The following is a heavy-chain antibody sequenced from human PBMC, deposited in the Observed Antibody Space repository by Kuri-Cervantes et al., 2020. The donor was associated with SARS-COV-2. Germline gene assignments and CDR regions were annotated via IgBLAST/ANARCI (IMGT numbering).Heavy chain of an antibody. CDR1: GYTFTSYG. D-gene: IGHD2-15*01. J-gene: IGHJ4*02. V-gene: IGHV1-46*01. CDR3: VVGFFSSRKWDY. CDR2: INPSGSGT. Sequence: ASVKVSCKASGYTFTSYGISWVRQAPGQGLEWMGIINPSGSGTRYTQRFQDRISMTRDTSTSTVYMELSSLTSEDTAVYYCVVGFFSSRKWDYWGQGTLVTVSS.